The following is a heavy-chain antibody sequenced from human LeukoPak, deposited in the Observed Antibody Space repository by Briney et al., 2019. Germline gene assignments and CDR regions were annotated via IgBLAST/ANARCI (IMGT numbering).Heavy chain of an antibody. V-gene: IGHV3-30*01. CDR2: MSTGGSLQ. Sequence: GGSLRLSCVASGFTFSNYAIHWVRRPPGKGLEWAAVMSTGGSLQYYANSVKGRFTISRDNYKSTLFLQMNSLSAADTAVYYCGRQVAPGQWLVNLWGQGTLVTVSS. J-gene: IGHJ5*02. CDR1: GFTFSNYA. CDR3: GRQVAPGQWLVNL. D-gene: IGHD6-19*01.